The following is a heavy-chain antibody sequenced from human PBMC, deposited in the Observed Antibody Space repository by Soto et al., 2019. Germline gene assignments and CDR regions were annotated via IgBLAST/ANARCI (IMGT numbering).Heavy chain of an antibody. CDR3: ARASNWNYSDF. D-gene: IGHD1-20*01. Sequence: QVQLQESGPGLVKPSQTLSLTCTVSGGSISSGGYYWSWIRQHPGKGLEWIGYIYYSGSTYYNPSLKRXXTXSXXTSKNQFSLKLSSVTAADTAVYYCARASNWNYSDFWGQGTLVTVSS. CDR2: IYYSGST. CDR1: GGSISSGGYY. J-gene: IGHJ4*02. V-gene: IGHV4-31*03.